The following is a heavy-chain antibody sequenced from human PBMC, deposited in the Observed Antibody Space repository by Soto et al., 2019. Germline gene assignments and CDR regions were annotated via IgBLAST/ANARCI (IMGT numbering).Heavy chain of an antibody. J-gene: IGHJ6*02. Sequence: PSETLSLTCAVYGGSFSGYYWSWIRQPPGKGLEWIGEINHSGSTNYNPSLKSRVTISVDTSKNQFSLKLSSVTAADTAVYYCNTHGNGPNYYGMDVWGQGTTVTVSS. CDR2: INHSGST. D-gene: IGHD2-2*02. CDR1: GGSFSGYY. V-gene: IGHV4-34*01. CDR3: NTHGNGPNYYGMDV.